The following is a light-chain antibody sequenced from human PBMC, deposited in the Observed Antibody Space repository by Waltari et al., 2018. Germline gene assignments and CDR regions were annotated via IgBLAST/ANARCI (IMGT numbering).Light chain of an antibody. CDR2: DAS. CDR3: QQYDTLPPS. J-gene: IGKJ4*01. V-gene: IGKV1-33*01. Sequence: DIQMTQSPSSLSASVGDRVTITCQATQDINNFLNWYQQKPGRAPSPLIYDASNLETGVTSRVSGSGSGTHVTLTISSLQTEDSATYYCQQYDTLPPSFGGGTKVEI. CDR1: QDINNF.